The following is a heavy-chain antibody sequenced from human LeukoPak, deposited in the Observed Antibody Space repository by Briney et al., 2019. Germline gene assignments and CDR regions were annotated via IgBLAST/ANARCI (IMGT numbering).Heavy chain of an antibody. V-gene: IGHV4-38-2*01. J-gene: IGHJ6*03. CDR3: ARHVVPAAQSSYMDV. CDR2: IYHSGST. D-gene: IGHD2-2*01. Sequence: SETLSLTCAVSGYSIISGYYWGWIRQPPGKGLEWIGSIYHSGSTYYNPSLKSRVTISVDTSKNQFSLKLNSVTAADTSLYYCARHVVPAAQSSYMDVWGKGTTVTVSS. CDR1: GYSIISGYY.